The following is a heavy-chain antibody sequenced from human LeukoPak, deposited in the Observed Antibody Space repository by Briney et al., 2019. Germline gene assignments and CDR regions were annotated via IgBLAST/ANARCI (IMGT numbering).Heavy chain of an antibody. J-gene: IGHJ5*02. D-gene: IGHD6-19*01. Sequence: ASVKVSCKASGYTFTSYGISWVRQAPGQGLEWMGWISTYNGNTNYAQKLQDRVTMTTDTSTNTAYTELRNLRSDDTAVYYCARDQIRKAVAANWFDPWGQGTLVTVSS. CDR1: GYTFTSYG. V-gene: IGHV1-18*01. CDR3: ARDQIRKAVAANWFDP. CDR2: ISTYNGNT.